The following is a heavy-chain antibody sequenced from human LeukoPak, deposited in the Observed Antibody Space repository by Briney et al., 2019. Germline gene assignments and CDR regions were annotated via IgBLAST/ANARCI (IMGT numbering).Heavy chain of an antibody. D-gene: IGHD6-6*01. V-gene: IGHV1-2*02. CDR1: GYTFTRYY. CDR3: ARASLVISSVAARPRFLLY. J-gene: IGHJ4*02. CDR2: INPNSGGT. Sequence: GASVKVSCKASGYTFTRYYMHWVRQAPGQGLEWMGWINPNSGGTNYAQKFQGRVTMTRDTSISTAYMELSRLRSDDTAVYYCARASLVISSVAARPRFLLYWGQGTLVTVSS.